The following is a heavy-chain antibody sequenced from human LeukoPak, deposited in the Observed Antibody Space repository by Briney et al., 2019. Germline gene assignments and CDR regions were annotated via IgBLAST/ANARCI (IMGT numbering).Heavy chain of an antibody. J-gene: IGHJ6*02. V-gene: IGHV3-48*03. D-gene: IGHD5-18*01. CDR1: GFTFSSYE. CDR3: ARDYSPDEYYYGMDV. CDR2: ISSSGSTI. Sequence: PGGSLRLSCAASGFTFSSYEMNWVRQAPGKGLEWVSYISSSGSTIYYADSVKGRFTISRDNAKNSLYLQMNSLRAEDTAAYYCARDYSPDEYYYGMDVWGQGTTVTVSS.